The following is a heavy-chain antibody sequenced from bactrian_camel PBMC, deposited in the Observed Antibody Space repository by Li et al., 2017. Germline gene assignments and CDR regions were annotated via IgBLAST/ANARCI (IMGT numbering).Heavy chain of an antibody. D-gene: IGHD3*01. V-gene: IGHV3-3*01. CDR1: GYTYNRNC. CDR2: ISSSGATT. Sequence: VQLVESGGGSVQAGGSLRLSCAASGYTYNRNCMGWFRQAPGKEREGVAVISSSGATTYYADSVKGRFTISRDNYKRTVYVQMDRLKPEDTAIYYCAAAKGLPDLLRGGYLSARSYNYWGRGTQVTVS. J-gene: IGHJ4*01. CDR3: AAAKGLPDLLRGGYLSARSYNY.